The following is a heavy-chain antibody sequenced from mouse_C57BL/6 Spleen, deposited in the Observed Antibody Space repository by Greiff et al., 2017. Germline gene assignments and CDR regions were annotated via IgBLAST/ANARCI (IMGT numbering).Heavy chain of an antibody. CDR1: GFSLTSYG. J-gene: IGHJ1*03. Sequence: VQVVESGPGLVQPSQSLSITCTVSGFSLTSYGVHWVRQSPGKGLEWLGVIWSGGSTDYNAAFISRLSISKDNSKSQVFFKMNSLQADNPAIYYCATPTTVAPHWYFDVWGTGTTVTVSS. D-gene: IGHD1-1*01. CDR3: ATPTTVAPHWYFDV. V-gene: IGHV2-2*01. CDR2: IWSGGST.